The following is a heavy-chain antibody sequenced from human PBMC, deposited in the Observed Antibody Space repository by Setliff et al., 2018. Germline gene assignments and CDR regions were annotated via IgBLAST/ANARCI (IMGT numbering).Heavy chain of an antibody. J-gene: IGHJ6*04. CDR3: ARHGRYKVWSGYRGYYYGMDV. D-gene: IGHD3-3*01. V-gene: IGHV4-34*01. CDR2: INHSGST. Sequence: SETLSLTCAVYGGSFSGYYWSRIRQPPGKGLEWIGEINHSGSTNYNPSLKGRVTISVDTSKNQFSLKLRSVTASDTAVYYCARHGRYKVWSGYRGYYYGMDVWGKGTTVTVSS. CDR1: GGSFSGYY.